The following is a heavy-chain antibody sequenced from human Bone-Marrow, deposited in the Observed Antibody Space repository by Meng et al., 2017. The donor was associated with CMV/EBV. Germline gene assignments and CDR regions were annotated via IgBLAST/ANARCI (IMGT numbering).Heavy chain of an antibody. Sequence: ASVKVSCKASGYTFTDHYMYWVRQAPGQGLEWMGWISAYNGNTNYAQKLQGRVTMTTDTSTSTAYMELRSLRSDDTAVYYCARDWRPGSSTRVYGMDVWGQGTTVTVSS. J-gene: IGHJ6*02. CDR2: ISAYNGNT. D-gene: IGHD2-2*01. CDR1: GYTFTDHY. CDR3: ARDWRPGSSTRVYGMDV. V-gene: IGHV1-18*04.